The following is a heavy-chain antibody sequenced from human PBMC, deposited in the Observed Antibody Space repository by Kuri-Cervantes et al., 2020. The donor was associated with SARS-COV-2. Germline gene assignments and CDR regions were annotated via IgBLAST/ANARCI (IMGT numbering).Heavy chain of an antibody. D-gene: IGHD3-3*01. Sequence: GASLKISCESSGFTFDDYGMSWDRQAPGKGLEWVSVIIWNGGSTGYADSVKGRFTISRDNAKNSLYLQMNSLRAEDTSLYHCARGTESGYPNWYFDLWGRGTLVTVSS. J-gene: IGHJ2*01. CDR3: ARGTESGYPNWYFDL. CDR1: GFTFDDYG. CDR2: IIWNGGST. V-gene: IGHV3-20*01.